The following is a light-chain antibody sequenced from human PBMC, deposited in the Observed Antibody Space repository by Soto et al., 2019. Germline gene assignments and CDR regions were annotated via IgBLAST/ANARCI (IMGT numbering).Light chain of an antibody. CDR3: QQTRTYPRT. J-gene: IGKJ4*01. V-gene: IGKV1-9*01. CDR1: QGIAAS. Sequence: DIQLTQSPSFLSASVGDRVTITCRASQGIAASVAWYQQKPGNPTRLLIYADSTLQSGVPSRFSGSGSGTRGTLTISSLEPEDFATYYCQQTRTYPRTFGGGTKVEMK. CDR2: ADS.